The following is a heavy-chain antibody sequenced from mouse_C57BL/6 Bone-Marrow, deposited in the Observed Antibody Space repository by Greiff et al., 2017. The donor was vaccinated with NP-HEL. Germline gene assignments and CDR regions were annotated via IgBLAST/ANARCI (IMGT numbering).Heavy chain of an antibody. V-gene: IGHV1-53*01. J-gene: IGHJ2*01. CDR2: INPSNGGT. CDR3: ARYGYDGYYIDY. D-gene: IGHD2-2*01. Sequence: VQLQQPGTELVKPGASVKLSCKASGYTFTSYWMHWVKQRPGQGLEWIGNINPSNGGTNYNETFKSKATLTVDKSSSTAYMQRSSLTSEDSAVYYGARYGYDGYYIDYWGQGTTLTVSS. CDR1: GYTFTSYW.